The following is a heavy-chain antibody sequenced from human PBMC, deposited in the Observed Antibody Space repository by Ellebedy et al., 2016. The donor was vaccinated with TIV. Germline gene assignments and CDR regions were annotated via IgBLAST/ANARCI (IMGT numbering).Heavy chain of an antibody. CDR2: IYYNGST. V-gene: IGHV4-31*03. J-gene: IGHJ4*02. CDR3: ARRAGWSYYFDY. D-gene: IGHD6-19*01. CDR1: GGSIRSSSYY. Sequence: MPSETLSLTCTVSGGSIRSSSYYWGWIRQHPGKGLEWIGYIYYNGSTYYNPSLKSRVTISVDTSKSQFSLKLSSVTAADTAVYYCARRAGWSYYFDYWGQGTLVTVSS.